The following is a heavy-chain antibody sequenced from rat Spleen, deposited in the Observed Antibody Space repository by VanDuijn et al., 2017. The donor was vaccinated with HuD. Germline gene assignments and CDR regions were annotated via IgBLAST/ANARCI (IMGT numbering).Heavy chain of an antibody. CDR2: HSYEGSST. V-gene: IGHV5-22*01. CDR3: ARPGITSYVMDA. Sequence: EVQLVESVGVLVQPGRSLKLSCAASGFTFSDNYMAWVRQAPKKGLEWVASHSYEGSSTYYGDSVKGRFTISRDNAKNTLYLQVNSLRSEDTATYYCARPGITSYVMDAWGQGASVTVSS. D-gene: IGHD1-4*01. J-gene: IGHJ4*01. CDR1: GFTFSDNY.